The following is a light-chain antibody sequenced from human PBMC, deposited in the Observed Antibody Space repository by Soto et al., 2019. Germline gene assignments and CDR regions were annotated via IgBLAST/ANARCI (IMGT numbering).Light chain of an antibody. J-gene: IGLJ2*01. Sequence: QSALTQPASVSGSPGQSITISCTGTSSDVGGYNYVSWYQHHPGKAPELMNYGVSNRPSGVSNRFSGSKSGNTASLTISGLQAEDEADYYCSSYTGSSTLLFGGGTKLTVL. CDR1: SSDVGGYNY. V-gene: IGLV2-14*03. CDR3: SSYTGSSTLL. CDR2: GVS.